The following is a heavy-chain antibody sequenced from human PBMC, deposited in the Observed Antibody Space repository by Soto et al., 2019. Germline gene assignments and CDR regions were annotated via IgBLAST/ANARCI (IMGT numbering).Heavy chain of an antibody. J-gene: IGHJ4*02. CDR1: GFTFDDYA. V-gene: IGHV3-9*01. D-gene: IGHD1-26*01. Sequence: GGSLRLSCAASGFTFDDYAMHWVRQAPGKGLEWVSGISWNSGLIGYVDSVKGRFTISRDNAKNSPYLQMNSLRAEDTAIYYCASIAYSVSGFDYWGQGTLVTVSS. CDR2: ISWNSGLI. CDR3: ASIAYSVSGFDY.